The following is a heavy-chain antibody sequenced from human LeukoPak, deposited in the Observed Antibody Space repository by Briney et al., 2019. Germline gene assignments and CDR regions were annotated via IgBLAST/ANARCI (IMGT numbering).Heavy chain of an antibody. Sequence: TGGSLRLSCAASGFTFSSYWMSWVRQAPGKGLEWVANIKQDGSEKYYVDSVKGRFTISRDNAKDSVYLQMNSRRAEDTAVYYCARAGRGIAARREGYYYYYSMDVWGKGTTVTVSS. D-gene: IGHD6-6*01. J-gene: IGHJ6*03. CDR3: ARAGRGIAARREGYYYYYSMDV. V-gene: IGHV3-7*01. CDR2: IKQDGSEK. CDR1: GFTFSSYW.